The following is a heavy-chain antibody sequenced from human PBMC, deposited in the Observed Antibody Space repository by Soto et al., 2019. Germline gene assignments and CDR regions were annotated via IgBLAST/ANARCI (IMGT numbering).Heavy chain of an antibody. D-gene: IGHD3-16*01. CDR3: ASNYAYAEGYYWYGIYV. J-gene: IGHJ6*02. CDR1: GFTFSRYW. Sequence: EVQLVESGGGLVLPGGSRRLCCAASGFTFSRYWMHWVRQAPGKGLVWVSRISSYGSDTHYADSVKGRFTISIDNAKNTLYLQMNSLRADDTAVYYCASNYAYAEGYYWYGIYVWGQGTTFTVSS. V-gene: IGHV3-74*01. CDR2: ISSYGSDT.